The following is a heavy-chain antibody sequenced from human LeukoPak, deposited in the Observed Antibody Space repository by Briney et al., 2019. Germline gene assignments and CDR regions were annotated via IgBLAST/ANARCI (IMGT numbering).Heavy chain of an antibody. J-gene: IGHJ3*02. CDR1: GYTFTSYD. D-gene: IGHD3-16*01. Sequence: ASVKVSCKASGYTFTSYDINWVRQATGQGLEWMGWMNPNSGNTGYAQKFQGRATMTRNTSISTAYMELSSLRSEDTAVYYCARVTYGPHAFDIWGQGTMVTVSS. CDR3: ARVTYGPHAFDI. CDR2: MNPNSGNT. V-gene: IGHV1-8*01.